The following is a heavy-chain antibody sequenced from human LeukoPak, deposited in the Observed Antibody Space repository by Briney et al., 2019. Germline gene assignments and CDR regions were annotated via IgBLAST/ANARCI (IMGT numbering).Heavy chain of an antibody. V-gene: IGHV4-4*07. J-gene: IGHJ5*02. CDR2: IHTSGST. D-gene: IGHD6-19*01. Sequence: PSETLSLTCTVSGGSISSYYWSWIRQPAGKGLEWIGRIHTSGSTNYNPSLKSRVTMSVDTSKNQFSLKLSSVTAADTAVYYCARDSVVAKQWLVRYNWFDPWGQGTLVTVSS. CDR1: GGSISSYY. CDR3: ARDSVVAKQWLVRYNWFDP.